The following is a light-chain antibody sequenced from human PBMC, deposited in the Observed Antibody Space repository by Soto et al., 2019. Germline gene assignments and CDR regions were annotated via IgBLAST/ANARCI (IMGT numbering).Light chain of an antibody. CDR3: HNYCSCPV. CDR2: AAS. CDR1: QDIRNF. Sequence: DIQMTQSPTSLSASVGDRVTITCRASQDIRNFVAWYQQKPGKAPKLLIYAASTLQSGVPSRFSGSGSGTDFTLTINSLPPEDVPTYYCHNYCSCPVFGPGTKVYIK. J-gene: IGKJ3*01. V-gene: IGKV1-27*01.